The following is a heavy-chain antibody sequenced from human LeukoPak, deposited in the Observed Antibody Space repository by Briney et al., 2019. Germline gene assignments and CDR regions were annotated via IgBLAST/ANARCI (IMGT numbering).Heavy chain of an antibody. CDR2: ISSSTSTI. V-gene: IGHV3-48*04. D-gene: IGHD3-22*01. Sequence: GGSLRLSCAASGFTFSSYSMNWVRQAPGKGLEWISYISSSTSTIYYADSVKGRFTISRDNAKNSLYLQMNSLRAEDTAVYYCAIDDSSGYYSFDYWGQGTLVTVSS. CDR1: GFTFSSYS. CDR3: AIDDSSGYYSFDY. J-gene: IGHJ4*02.